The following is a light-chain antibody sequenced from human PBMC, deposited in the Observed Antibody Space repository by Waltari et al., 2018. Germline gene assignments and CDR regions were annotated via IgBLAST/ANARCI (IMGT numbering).Light chain of an antibody. CDR1: QSISSW. V-gene: IGKV1-5*03. CDR2: KAS. J-gene: IGKJ4*01. CDR3: QQANSFPLT. Sequence: DIQMTQSPSTLSASVGDRVTITCRASQSISSWLAWYQQKPGKAPKLLSYKASTLESGVPSRFSGSGSGTEFTLTITSLQPDDFATYYCQQANSFPLTFGGGTKVEIK.